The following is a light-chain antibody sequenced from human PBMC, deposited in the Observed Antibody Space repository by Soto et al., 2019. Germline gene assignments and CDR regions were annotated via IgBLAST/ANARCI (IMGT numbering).Light chain of an antibody. Sequence: PGERATLSCRTSQSVSASQLAWYQQKPGQATRLLIYGASNRATGIPARVSGSGSGTDFTLTISSLEPEDFAVYYCQQYDDSSVIFGQGTRLEIK. CDR1: QSVSASQ. J-gene: IGKJ5*01. CDR2: GAS. V-gene: IGKV3-20*01. CDR3: QQYDDSSVI.